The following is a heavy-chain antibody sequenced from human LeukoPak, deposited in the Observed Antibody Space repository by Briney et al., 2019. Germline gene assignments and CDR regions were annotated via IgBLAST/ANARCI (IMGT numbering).Heavy chain of an antibody. CDR1: GGSISSYY. V-gene: IGHV4-59*01. Sequence: SETLSLTCTVSGGSISSYYWSWIRQPPGKGLEWIGYIYYSGSTNYNPSLKSRVTISVDTSKNQFSLKLSSVTAADTAVYYCARARRTPMAAFDIWGQGTMVTVSS. J-gene: IGHJ3*02. CDR2: IYYSGST. D-gene: IGHD3-10*01. CDR3: ARARRTPMAAFDI.